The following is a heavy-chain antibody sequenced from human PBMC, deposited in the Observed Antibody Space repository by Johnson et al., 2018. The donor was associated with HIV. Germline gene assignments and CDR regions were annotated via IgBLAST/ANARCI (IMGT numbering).Heavy chain of an antibody. Sequence: QVQLVESGGGVVQPGRSLRLSCEASGFTFSSYAMHWVRQAPGKGLEWVAVISYDGSNKYSADSVKGRFTISRDNSKNTLYLQMNSLRAEDTALYYCAREANWGPLDAFDIWGQGTMVTVSS. CDR3: AREANWGPLDAFDI. V-gene: IGHV3-30*04. D-gene: IGHD7-27*01. J-gene: IGHJ3*02. CDR1: GFTFSSYA. CDR2: ISYDGSNK.